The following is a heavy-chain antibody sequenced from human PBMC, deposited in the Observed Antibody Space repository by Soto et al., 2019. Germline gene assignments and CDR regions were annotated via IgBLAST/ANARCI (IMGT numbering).Heavy chain of an antibody. J-gene: IGHJ4*02. Sequence: PGGSLRLSCVGSGFDVTTNCMRWVRQAPGKGLECVSIVCTGGATHYADSVKGRFTISRDRSKNTVLLQMNNVRAEDTAVYYCVRDKRTISGIFPGCWGQGTQVTVSS. D-gene: IGHD1-1*01. V-gene: IGHV3-53*01. CDR3: VRDKRTISGIFPGC. CDR2: VCTGGAT. CDR1: GFDVTTNC.